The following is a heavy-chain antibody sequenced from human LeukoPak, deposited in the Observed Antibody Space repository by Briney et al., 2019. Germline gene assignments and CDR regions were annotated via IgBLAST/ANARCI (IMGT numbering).Heavy chain of an antibody. V-gene: IGHV3-15*01. J-gene: IGHJ4*02. CDR1: GFTFSNAW. CDR2: IKSKTDGGTT. D-gene: IGHD3-22*01. CDR3: TTVPGGYYDYFDY. Sequence: GGSLRLSCAASGFTFSNAWMSWVRQAPGKGLEWVGRIKSKTDGGTTDYAAPVKGRFTISRDDSKNTLYLQMNGLKTEDTAVYYCTTVPGGYYDYFDYWGQGTLVTVSS.